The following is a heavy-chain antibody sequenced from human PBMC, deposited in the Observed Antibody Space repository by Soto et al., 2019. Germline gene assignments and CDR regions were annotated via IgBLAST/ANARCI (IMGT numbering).Heavy chain of an antibody. Sequence: QVQLQESGPGLVKPSGTLSLTCSVSGGSISSDNWWSWVRQPPGKGLEGIGEIYPSGSINYTPSLRSRVTISIDKSKNQFSLKLSSVTAADTAVYYCARLRTTPNDAFDIWGQGTMVTVSS. CDR1: GGSISSDNW. CDR3: ARLRTTPNDAFDI. D-gene: IGHD1-1*01. J-gene: IGHJ3*02. CDR2: IYPSGSI. V-gene: IGHV4-4*02.